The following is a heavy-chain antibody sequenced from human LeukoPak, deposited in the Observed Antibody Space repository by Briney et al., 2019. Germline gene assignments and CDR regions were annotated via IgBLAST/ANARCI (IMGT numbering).Heavy chain of an antibody. CDR3: ARQPYSSSWYGGDY. V-gene: IGHV3-7*01. CDR2: IKQDGSEK. CDR1: GFTFSSYW. Sequence: PGGSLRLSCAASGFTFSSYWMSWVRHAPGKWLEWVANIKQDGSEKYDVDSVKGRFTISRDNAKNSLYLQMNSLRAEDTAVYYCARQPYSSSWYGGDYWGQGTLVTVSS. D-gene: IGHD6-13*01. J-gene: IGHJ4*02.